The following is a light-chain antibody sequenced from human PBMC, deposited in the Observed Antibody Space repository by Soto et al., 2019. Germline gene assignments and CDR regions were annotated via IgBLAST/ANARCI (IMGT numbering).Light chain of an antibody. Sequence: QSALTQPASVSGSPGQSIAISCTGTSSDVGRYNYVSWYQQHPGKAPKLMIYEVSNRPSGVSNRFSGSKSGNTASLTISGIQDEDEADYYCSAYTTTSTTLYVFGSGTKLTVL. J-gene: IGLJ1*01. V-gene: IGLV2-14*01. CDR2: EVS. CDR1: SSDVGRYNY. CDR3: SAYTTTSTTLYV.